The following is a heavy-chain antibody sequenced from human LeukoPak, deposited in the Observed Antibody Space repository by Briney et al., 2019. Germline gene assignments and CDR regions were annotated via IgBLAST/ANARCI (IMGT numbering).Heavy chain of an antibody. CDR1: GGSFSGYY. CDR2: VNYSGTA. V-gene: IGHV4-34*01. D-gene: IGHD1-26*01. Sequence: SETLSLTCAVYGGSFSGYYWSWLRQSPGKGLEWIGEVNYSGTAIYKPSLESRVTISVDTSKNQFSLKLSPVTAADTAVYYCARVGRDHGYYYYFMDVWAKGPRSPSP. J-gene: IGHJ6*03. CDR3: ARVGRDHGYYYYFMDV.